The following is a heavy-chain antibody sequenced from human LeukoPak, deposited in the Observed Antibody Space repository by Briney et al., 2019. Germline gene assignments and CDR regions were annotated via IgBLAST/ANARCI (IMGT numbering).Heavy chain of an antibody. CDR2: IIPIFGTA. Sequence: SVKVSCKASGYTFTSYGISWVRQAPGQGLEWMGGIIPIFGTANYAQKFQGRVTITADKSTSTAYMELSSLRSEDTAVYYCARGSSWSYYMDVWGKGTTVTVSS. J-gene: IGHJ6*03. V-gene: IGHV1-69*06. CDR3: ARGSSWSYYMDV. D-gene: IGHD6-13*01. CDR1: GYTFTSYG.